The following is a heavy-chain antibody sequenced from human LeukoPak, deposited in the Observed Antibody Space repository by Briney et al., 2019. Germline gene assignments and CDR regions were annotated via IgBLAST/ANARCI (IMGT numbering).Heavy chain of an antibody. CDR2: IHSSGNT. J-gene: IGHJ5*02. Sequence: SETLSLTCTVSGGSINYYYWNWIRQPPGKGLEWIGYIHSSGNTRYNPPLRSRVTMSVETSKNQFSLRLTSVAPADTAVYYCARVGRYCSGGSCYGENWFDPWGQGTLVTVSS. CDR1: GGSINYYY. D-gene: IGHD2-15*01. CDR3: ARVGRYCSGGSCYGENWFDP. V-gene: IGHV4-59*01.